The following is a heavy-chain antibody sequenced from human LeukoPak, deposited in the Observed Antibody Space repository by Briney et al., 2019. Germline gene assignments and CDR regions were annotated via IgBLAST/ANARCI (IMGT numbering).Heavy chain of an antibody. CDR1: GGTFSSYA. J-gene: IGHJ4*02. CDR3: ATHYDSSGYYFDY. D-gene: IGHD3-22*01. CDR2: IIPIFGTA. Sequence: VASVKVSCKASGGTFSSYAISWVRQAPGQGLEWMGGIIPIFGTANYAQKFQGRVTVTADESTSTAYMELSSQRSEDTAVYYCATHYDSSGYYFDYWGQGTLVTVSS. V-gene: IGHV1-69*13.